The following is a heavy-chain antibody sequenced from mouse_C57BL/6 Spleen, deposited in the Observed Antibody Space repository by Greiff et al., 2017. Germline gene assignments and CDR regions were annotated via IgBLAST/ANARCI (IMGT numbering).Heavy chain of an antibody. J-gene: IGHJ1*03. CDR3: ARRGVTTVVAPYFDV. D-gene: IGHD1-1*01. CDR1: GYTFTDYY. V-gene: IGHV1-76*01. CDR2: IYPGSGNT. Sequence: QVQLQQSGAELVRPGASVKLSCKASGYTFTDYYINWVKQRPGQGLEWIARIYPGSGNTYYNEKFKGKATLTAEKSSSTAYMQLSSLTSEDSAVYFCARRGVTTVVAPYFDVWGTGTTVTVSS.